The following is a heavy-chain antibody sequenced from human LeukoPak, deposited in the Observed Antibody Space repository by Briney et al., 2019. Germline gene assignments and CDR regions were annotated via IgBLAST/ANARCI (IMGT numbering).Heavy chain of an antibody. Sequence: GGALRLSCAASGFSVRSNYISWVRQAPGKGLEWVSMIYSDGCIFHADSVKGRFTMSRDNSRNTLDLQMNSLRVEDTAVYFCARDRRRLRGMNGDGDAFDIWGQGTMVTVSS. CDR2: IYSDGCI. D-gene: IGHD1-1*01. CDR1: GFSVRSNY. CDR3: ARDRRRLRGMNGDGDAFDI. V-gene: IGHV3-53*01. J-gene: IGHJ3*02.